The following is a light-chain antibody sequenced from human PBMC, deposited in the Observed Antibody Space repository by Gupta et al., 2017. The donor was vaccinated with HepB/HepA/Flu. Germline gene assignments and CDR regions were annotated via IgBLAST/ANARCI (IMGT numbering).Light chain of an antibody. Sequence: QSALTQPASVSGSPGQSITISCTGARSDVGSYSLVSWYQQHPGKAPKLMIHEVTKRPSGVSNRFSGSKSGNTASLTISGLQAEDEADYYCCSYTGSNTVMFGGGTKLTVL. CDR1: RSDVGSYSL. CDR3: CSYTGSNTVM. V-gene: IGLV2-23*02. CDR2: EVT. J-gene: IGLJ3*02.